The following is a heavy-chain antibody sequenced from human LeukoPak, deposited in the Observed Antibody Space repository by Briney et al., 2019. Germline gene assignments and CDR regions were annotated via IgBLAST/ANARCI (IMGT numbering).Heavy chain of an antibody. J-gene: IGHJ6*03. V-gene: IGHV4-39*01. D-gene: IGHD3-10*01. Sequence: SETLSLTCTVSGGSISSSSYYWGWIRQPPGKGLEWIGSIYYSGSTYYNPSLKSRVTISVDTSKNQFSLKLSSVTAADTAVYYCARKYYYGSGTRRHYYYYYYMDVWGKGTTVTVSS. CDR2: IYYSGST. CDR3: ARKYYYGSGTRRHYYYYYYMDV. CDR1: GGSISSSSYY.